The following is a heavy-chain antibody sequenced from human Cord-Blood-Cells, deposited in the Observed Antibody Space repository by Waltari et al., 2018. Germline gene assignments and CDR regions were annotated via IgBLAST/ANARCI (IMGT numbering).Heavy chain of an antibody. CDR3: ARDPQITGENYYFDY. Sequence: QVQLVQSGAEVKKPGASVKVSCKASGYTFTSYAMHWVRQAPGQRLEWMGWINAGNGNTKYSQKFQGRVTITRDTSASTAYMELSSLRSEDTAVYYCARDPQITGENYYFDYWGQGTLVTVSS. V-gene: IGHV1-3*01. CDR2: INAGNGNT. J-gene: IGHJ4*02. CDR1: GYTFTSYA. D-gene: IGHD7-27*01.